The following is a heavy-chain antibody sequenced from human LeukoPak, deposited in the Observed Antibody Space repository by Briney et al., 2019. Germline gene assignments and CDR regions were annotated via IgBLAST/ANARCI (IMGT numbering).Heavy chain of an antibody. J-gene: IGHJ3*02. CDR3: ARDGLGYGASDI. CDR2: IYSGGGT. CDR1: GFTFSEYW. Sequence: GGSLRLSCAASGFTFSEYWMHWVRQAPGKGLEWVAGIYSGGGTDYADPVKGRFTISRDNSKNTLYLQMNSLRAEDTAVYYCARDGLGYGASDIWGQGTMVTVSS. V-gene: IGHV3-66*01. D-gene: IGHD6-13*01.